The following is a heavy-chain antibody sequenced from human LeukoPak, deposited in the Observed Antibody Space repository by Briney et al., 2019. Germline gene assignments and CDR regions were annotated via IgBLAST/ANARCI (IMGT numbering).Heavy chain of an antibody. J-gene: IGHJ4*02. CDR2: IRYDGSNK. Sequence: GGSLRLSCAASGFTFSSYGMHWVRQAPGKGLEWVAFIRYDGSNKYYADSVKGRFTISRDTSKNTLYLQINSVRAADTAVYYSAKESGWGAVPAAADFGYWGQGSLVTVSS. V-gene: IGHV3-30*02. D-gene: IGHD2-2*01. CDR1: GFTFSSYG. CDR3: AKESGWGAVPAAADFGY.